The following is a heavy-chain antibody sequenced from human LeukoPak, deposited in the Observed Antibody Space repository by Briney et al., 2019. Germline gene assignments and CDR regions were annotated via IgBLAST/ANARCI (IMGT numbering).Heavy chain of an antibody. CDR2: IYYNGST. V-gene: IGHV4-59*08. J-gene: IGHJ6*02. CDR3: ARSKAGSTSEYYYYGMDV. Sequence: KPSETLSLTCTVSGGSISSYYWSWIRQPPGKGLEWIGYIYYNGSTNYNPSLKSRVTISVDTSKNQFSLKLSSVTAADTAVYYCARSKAGSTSEYYYYGMDVWGQGTTVTVSS. D-gene: IGHD2-2*01. CDR1: GGSISSYY.